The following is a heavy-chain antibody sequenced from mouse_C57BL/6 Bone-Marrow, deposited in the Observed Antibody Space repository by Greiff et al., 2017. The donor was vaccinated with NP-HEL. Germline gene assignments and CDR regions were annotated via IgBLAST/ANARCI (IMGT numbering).Heavy chain of an antibody. CDR1: GYTFTDYY. CDR3: ARSMVTTVVARYAMDY. J-gene: IGHJ4*01. CDR2: INPYNGGT. D-gene: IGHD1-1*01. V-gene: IGHV1-19*01. Sequence: EVKLQQSGPVLVKPGASVKMSCKASGYTFTDYYMNWVKQSHGKSLEWIGVINPYNGGTSYNQKFKGKATLTVDKSSSTAYMELNSLTSEDSAVYYCARSMVTTVVARYAMDYWGQGTSVTVSS.